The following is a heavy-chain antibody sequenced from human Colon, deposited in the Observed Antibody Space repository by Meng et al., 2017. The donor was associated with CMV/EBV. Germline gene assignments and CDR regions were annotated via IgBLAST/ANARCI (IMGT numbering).Heavy chain of an antibody. CDR1: LSTTAVG. Sequence: LSTTAVGVGRIRQPPGKALEWLALIYWNDDKRYSPSLKSRLTITKDTSKNQVVLTMTNMDPMDTATYYCAHMSCSAGCYTVPLELDYWGQGTLVTVSS. CDR2: IYWNDDK. D-gene: IGHD2-2*02. V-gene: IGHV2-5*01. CDR3: AHMSCSAGCYTVPLELDY. J-gene: IGHJ4*02.